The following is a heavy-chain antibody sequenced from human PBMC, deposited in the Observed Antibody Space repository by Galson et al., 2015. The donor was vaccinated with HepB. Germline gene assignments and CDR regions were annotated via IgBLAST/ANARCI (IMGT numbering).Heavy chain of an antibody. D-gene: IGHD3-16*02. J-gene: IGHJ4*02. CDR1: GFTFSSYS. CDR3: ARDPDYDYVWGTYRPDY. Sequence: SLRLSCAVSGFTFSSYSMNWVRQAPGKGLEWVSYISRNSTTIYYADSVKGRFTISRANAKNSLYLQMNSLRVEDTAVYYFARDPDYDYVWGTYRPDYWGQGTLVTVSS. V-gene: IGHV3-48*01. CDR2: ISRNSTTI.